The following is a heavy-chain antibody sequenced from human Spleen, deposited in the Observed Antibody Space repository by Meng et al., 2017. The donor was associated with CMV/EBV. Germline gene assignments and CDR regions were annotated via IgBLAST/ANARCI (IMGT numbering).Heavy chain of an antibody. D-gene: IGHD3-16*02. V-gene: IGHV1-46*01. CDR1: GITFTIYY. J-gene: IGHJ4*02. Sequence: ASVKVSCKASGITFTIYYIHWVRQAPGQGLEWMGIINPSGGSTRYSQKFHGRVTMTRDTSTTTVYVELSSLRSEDTAVYYCATSRTVHYRPQYYFDYWGQGALVTVSS. CDR3: ATSRTVHYRPQYYFDY. CDR2: INPSGGST.